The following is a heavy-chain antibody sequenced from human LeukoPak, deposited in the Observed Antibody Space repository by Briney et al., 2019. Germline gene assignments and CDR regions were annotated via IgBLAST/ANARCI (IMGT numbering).Heavy chain of an antibody. J-gene: IGHJ6*02. CDR2: FDPEDGET. D-gene: IGHD2-2*01. CDR3: ARDPPYCSSTSCPPGMDV. Sequence: ASVKVSCKVSGYTLTELSMHWVRQAPGKGLEWMGGFDPEDGETIYAQKFQGRVTMTEDTSTDTAYMELSSLRSEDTAVYYCARDPPYCSSTSCPPGMDVWGQGTTVTVSS. V-gene: IGHV1-24*01. CDR1: GYTLTELS.